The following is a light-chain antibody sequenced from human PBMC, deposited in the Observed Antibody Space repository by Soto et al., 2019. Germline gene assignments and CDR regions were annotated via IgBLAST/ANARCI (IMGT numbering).Light chain of an antibody. Sequence: DIQMTQSPSTLSASVGDRVTITCRASQSISSWLAWYQQKPGKAPKVLIYKASSLESGVPSRFSGSGAGTDFTRTISSLQPEDVETDVCQQANSFPITFGQGTRLEIK. CDR3: QQANSFPIT. J-gene: IGKJ5*01. CDR1: QSISSW. CDR2: KAS. V-gene: IGKV1-5*03.